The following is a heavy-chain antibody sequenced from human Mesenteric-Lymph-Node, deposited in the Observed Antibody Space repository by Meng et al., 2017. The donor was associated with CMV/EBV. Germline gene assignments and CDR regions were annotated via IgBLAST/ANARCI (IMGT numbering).Heavy chain of an antibody. D-gene: IGHD1-20*01. CDR1: GFTFRHYA. CDR3: AKSEGYDFQAVDY. CDR2: INGGGGNP. V-gene: IGHV3-23*01. J-gene: IGHJ4*02. Sequence: GGSLRLSCVASGFTFRHYAMSWVRQAPGKGLEWVSDINGGGGNPKYADSVKGRFIISRDNSKSTLYLRMNNLRAEDTAVYYCAKSEGYDFQAVDYWGQGTPVTVSS.